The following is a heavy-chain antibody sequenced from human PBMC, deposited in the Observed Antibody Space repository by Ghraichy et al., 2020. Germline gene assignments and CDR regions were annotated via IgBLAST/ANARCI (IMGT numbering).Heavy chain of an antibody. Sequence: GGSLRLSCAASGFRFSDHYMDWVRQAPGKGLEWVGRTRNKANSYTTEYAASVKGRFTITRDDSKDSLYLQMNSLKTEEKAVYYCARAIGLENYLDVWGKGTTVTVSS. V-gene: IGHV3-72*01. D-gene: IGHD5-24*01. J-gene: IGHJ6*03. CDR1: GFRFSDHY. CDR2: TRNKANSYTT. CDR3: ARAIGLENYLDV.